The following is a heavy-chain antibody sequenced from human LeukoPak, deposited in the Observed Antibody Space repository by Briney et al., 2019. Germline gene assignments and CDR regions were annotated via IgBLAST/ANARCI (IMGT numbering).Heavy chain of an antibody. Sequence: SETLSLTCTVSGGSISSYYWSWIRQPPGKGLEWIGYIYTSGSTNYNPSLKSRVTISVDTSKNQFSLKLSSVTAADTAVYYCAREEMPGKFDYWGQGILVTVSS. CDR3: AREEMPGKFDY. CDR2: IYTSGST. CDR1: GGSISSYY. V-gene: IGHV4-59*01. D-gene: IGHD1-26*01. J-gene: IGHJ4*02.